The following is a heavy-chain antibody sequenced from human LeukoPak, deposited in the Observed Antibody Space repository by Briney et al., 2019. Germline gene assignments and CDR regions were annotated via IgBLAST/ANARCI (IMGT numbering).Heavy chain of an antibody. CDR2: VSGSGGST. D-gene: IGHD3-3*01. V-gene: IGHV3-23*01. CDR1: GFTFSSYG. J-gene: IGHJ6*02. Sequence: GGSLRLSCAASGFTFSSYGMHWVRQAPGKGREWVSAVSGSGGSTYYADSVKGRFTISRDNSKNTLYLQMNSLRAEDTAVYYCAKGSSGLLYDYYYGMDVWGQGTTVTVSS. CDR3: AKGSSGLLYDYYYGMDV.